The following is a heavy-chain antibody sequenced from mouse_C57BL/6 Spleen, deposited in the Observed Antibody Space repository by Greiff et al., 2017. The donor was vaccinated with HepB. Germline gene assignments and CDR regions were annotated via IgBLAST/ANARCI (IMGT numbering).Heavy chain of an antibody. CDR1: GFTFTDYY. D-gene: IGHD1-1*01. CDR3: ASYYYGSSSYAMDY. Sequence: VQLKESGGGLVQPGGSLSLSCAASGFTFTDYYMSWVRQPPGKALEWLGFIRNKANGYTTEYSASVKGRFTISRDNSQSILYLQMNALRAEDSATYYCASYYYGSSSYAMDYWGQGTSVTVSS. V-gene: IGHV7-3*01. J-gene: IGHJ4*01. CDR2: IRNKANGYTT.